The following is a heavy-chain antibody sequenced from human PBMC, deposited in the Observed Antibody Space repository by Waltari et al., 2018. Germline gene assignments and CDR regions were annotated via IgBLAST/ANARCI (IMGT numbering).Heavy chain of an antibody. CDR1: GGTFSSYA. CDR3: ATSIAARPVDY. J-gene: IGHJ4*02. D-gene: IGHD6-6*01. Sequence: QVQLVQSGAEVKKPGSSVKVSCKASGGTFSSYAISWVRQAPGQGLEWMGGISPIGGTAKYEQKFQGRVTITADETTSTAYMELSSLRSEDTAVYYCATSIAARPVDYWGQGTLVTVSS. CDR2: ISPIGGTA. V-gene: IGHV1-69*13.